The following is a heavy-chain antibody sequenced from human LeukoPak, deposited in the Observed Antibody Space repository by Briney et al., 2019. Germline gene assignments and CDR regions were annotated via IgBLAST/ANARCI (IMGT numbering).Heavy chain of an antibody. CDR1: GFTFSSYS. J-gene: IGHJ6*02. D-gene: IGHD3-16*01. CDR3: ARDRFGGADYYYGMDV. CDR2: ISSSSSYI. Sequence: GGSLRLSCAASGFTFSSYSMNWVRQAPGKGLEWVSSISSSSSYIYYADSVKRRFTISRDNAKNSLYLQMNSLRAEDTAVYYCARDRFGGADYYYGMDVWGQGTTVTVSS. V-gene: IGHV3-21*01.